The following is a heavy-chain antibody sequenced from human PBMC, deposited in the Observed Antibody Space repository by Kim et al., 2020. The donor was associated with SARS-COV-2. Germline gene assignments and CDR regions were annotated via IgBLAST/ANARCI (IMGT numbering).Heavy chain of an antibody. V-gene: IGHV3-7*01. CDR1: GFTFSSYW. D-gene: IGHD5-12*01. CDR2: IKQDGSEK. J-gene: IGHJ2*01. Sequence: GGSLRLSCAASGFTFSSYWMSWVRQAPGKGLEWVANIKQDGSEKYYVDSVKGRFTISRDNAKNSLYLQMNSLRAEDTAVYYCARGARGWLQSPYWYFDLWGRGTLVTVSS. CDR3: ARGARGWLQSPYWYFDL.